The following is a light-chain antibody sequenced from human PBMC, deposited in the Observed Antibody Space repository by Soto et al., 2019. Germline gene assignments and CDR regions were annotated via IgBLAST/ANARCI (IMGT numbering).Light chain of an antibody. CDR2: GTS. CDR1: QTVSRMY. J-gene: IGKJ5*01. CDR3: QQYGSFIT. Sequence: EIVWTQSPATLSWSPWERSTLSCRSSQTVSRMYLSWFQQKPGQAPRLLIYGTSTRATGIPDRFSGSGSGTDFTLTISRLEPEDFAVYYCQQYGSFITFGQGTRLEIK. V-gene: IGKV3-20*01.